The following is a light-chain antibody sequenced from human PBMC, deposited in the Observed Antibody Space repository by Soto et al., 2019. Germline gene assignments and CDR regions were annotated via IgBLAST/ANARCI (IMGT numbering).Light chain of an antibody. CDR1: SSDVVAYNY. CDR3: SSYTSSSTDV. J-gene: IGLJ1*01. Sequence: QSALTQPASVSGSPGQSIAISCTGTSSDVVAYNYVSWYQQHPGKAPKLMIYDVSNRPSGVSNRFSGSKSDNTASLTISGLQAEDEADYYCSSYTSSSTDVFGSGTKLTVL. CDR2: DVS. V-gene: IGLV2-14*01.